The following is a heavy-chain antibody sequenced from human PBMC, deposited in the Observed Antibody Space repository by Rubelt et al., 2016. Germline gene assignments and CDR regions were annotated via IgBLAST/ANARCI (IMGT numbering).Heavy chain of an antibody. J-gene: IGHJ3*02. Sequence: EHCGKGRFTISRDNSKNTLYLQMNSLRAEDTAVYYRARATWVVYSGSYGAFDIWGQGTMVTVSS. V-gene: IGHV3-33*01. D-gene: IGHD1-26*01. CDR3: ARATWVVYSGSYGAFDI.